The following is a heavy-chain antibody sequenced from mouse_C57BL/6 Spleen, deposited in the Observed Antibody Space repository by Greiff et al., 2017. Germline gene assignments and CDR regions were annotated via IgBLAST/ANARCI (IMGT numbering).Heavy chain of an antibody. CDR3: ARSSTTVVDYFDY. J-gene: IGHJ2*01. V-gene: IGHV1-53*01. CDR2: INPSNGGT. Sequence: QVQLQQPGTELVKPGASVKLSCKASGYTFTSYWMHWVKQRPGQGLEWIGNINPSNGGTNYNGKFKGKATLTADKSSSTAYMQLSSLTYEDSAVYFCARSSTTVVDYFDYWGQGTTLTVSS. D-gene: IGHD1-1*01. CDR1: GYTFTSYW.